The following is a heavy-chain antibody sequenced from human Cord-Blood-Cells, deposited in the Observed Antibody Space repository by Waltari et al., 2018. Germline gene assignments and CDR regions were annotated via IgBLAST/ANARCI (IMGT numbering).Heavy chain of an antibody. V-gene: IGHV4-4*07. CDR2: IYISGST. Sequence: TCTVSGGSISSYYWSWIRQPAGKGLEWIGRIYISGSTNYNPSLKSRVTMSVDTSKNQFSLKLSSVTAADTAVYYCARDLGIVVVPAANPNWYFDLWGRGTLVTVSS. J-gene: IGHJ2*01. CDR3: ARDLGIVVVPAANPNWYFDL. CDR1: GGSISSYY. D-gene: IGHD2-2*01.